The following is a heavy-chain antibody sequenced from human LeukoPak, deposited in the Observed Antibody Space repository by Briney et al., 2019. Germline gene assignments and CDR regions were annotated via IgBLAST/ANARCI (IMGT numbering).Heavy chain of an antibody. J-gene: IGHJ4*02. Sequence: PGGSLRLSCAASGFTFSSYSMNWVRQAPGKGLEWVSYFGSDSTTTYYADSVKGRFTISRDNSKNTLYLQMNSLRAEDTAVYYCARDGVVPADYWGQGTLVTVSS. CDR1: GFTFSSYS. V-gene: IGHV3-48*01. CDR3: ARDGVVPADY. CDR2: FGSDSTTT. D-gene: IGHD2-2*01.